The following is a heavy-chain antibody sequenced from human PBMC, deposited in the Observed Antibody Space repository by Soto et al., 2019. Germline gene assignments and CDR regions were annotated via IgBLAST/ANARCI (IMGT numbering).Heavy chain of an antibody. V-gene: IGHV4-59*12. CDR3: ARVGMAIRFAY. CDR2: IYYSGST. CDR1: GGTLRGYY. J-gene: IGHJ4*02. D-gene: IGHD2-21*01. Sequence: SVTMPLPGTVSGGTLRGYYWSWIRQTPGEGLEWIGYIYYSGSTNYNPSLKSRVTISVDTSKNQFSLKLSSVTAAETGVYYCARVGMAIRFAYLGQGTLVT.